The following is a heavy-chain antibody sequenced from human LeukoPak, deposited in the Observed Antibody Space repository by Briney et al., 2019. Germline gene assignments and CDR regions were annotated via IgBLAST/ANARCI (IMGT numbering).Heavy chain of an antibody. CDR3: AKPGGGNYFTHNYFHP. CDR2: ISYDGSNK. Sequence: GGSLRLSCAASGFTFSSYGMHWVRQAPGKGLEWVAVISYDGSNKYYADSVKGRFTISRDNSKNTLYLQMNSLRAGDTAVYYCAKPGGGNYFTHNYFHPWGQGTLVAVSS. D-gene: IGHD1-26*01. J-gene: IGHJ5*02. CDR1: GFTFSSYG. V-gene: IGHV3-30*18.